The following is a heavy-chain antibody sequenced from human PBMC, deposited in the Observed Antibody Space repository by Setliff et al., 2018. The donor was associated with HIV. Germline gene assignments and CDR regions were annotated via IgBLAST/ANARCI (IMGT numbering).Heavy chain of an antibody. CDR3: ARGNYYYYYYMDV. CDR1: GYSITGGYF. D-gene: IGHD1-1*01. J-gene: IGHJ6*03. Sequence: SETLSLTCAVSGYSITGGYFWGWIRQPPGKGLEWIGSIYQSGSTYYNPSLKSRVTIFIDTSKNQFSLKLTSVTAADTAVYYCARGNYYYYYYMDVWGKGTTVTVSS. V-gene: IGHV4-38-2*01. CDR2: IYQSGST.